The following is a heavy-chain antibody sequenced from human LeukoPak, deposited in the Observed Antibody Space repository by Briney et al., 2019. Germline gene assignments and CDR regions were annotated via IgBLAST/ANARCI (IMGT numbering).Heavy chain of an antibody. Sequence: PSETLSLTCTVSGGSISSYYWSWIRQPPGKGLEWIGYIYYSGSTNYNPSLKSRVTISVDTSKNQFSLKLSSVTAADTAVYYCARAEVGATPEYCFDYWGQGTLVTVSS. V-gene: IGHV4-59*01. J-gene: IGHJ4*02. CDR1: GGSISSYY. CDR2: IYYSGST. D-gene: IGHD1-26*01. CDR3: ARAEVGATPEYCFDY.